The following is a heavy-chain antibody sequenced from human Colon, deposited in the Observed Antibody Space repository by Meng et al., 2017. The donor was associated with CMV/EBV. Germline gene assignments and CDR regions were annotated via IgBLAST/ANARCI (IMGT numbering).Heavy chain of an antibody. D-gene: IGHD2-2*01. Sequence: GGSLRLSCVVSGFTFSAYAMHWVRQAPGKGLEWVSYIGTSATTIYYADSVKGRFTISRDNAKNSLYLQMNSLRGEDTAVYYCARRYCSSTSCTIDYWGQGTLVTVSS. CDR1: GFTFSAYA. CDR2: IGTSATTI. CDR3: ARRYCSSTSCTIDY. V-gene: IGHV3-48*03. J-gene: IGHJ4*02.